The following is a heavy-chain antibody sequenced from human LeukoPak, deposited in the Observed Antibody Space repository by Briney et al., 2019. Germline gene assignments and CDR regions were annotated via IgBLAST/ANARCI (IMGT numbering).Heavy chain of an antibody. J-gene: IGHJ4*02. V-gene: IGHV4-61*08. D-gene: IGHD4-17*01. CDR1: GDSIRSGGYY. Sequence: PSETLSLTCTVSGDSIRSGGYYWSWIRQPPGKGLEWIGYIHSNGNNNYNPSLKSRVTVSVDTSKNQFSLKLTSVTAADTAVYFCAKGVTTFDSWGQGTLVTVSS. CDR3: AKGVTTFDS. CDR2: IHSNGNN.